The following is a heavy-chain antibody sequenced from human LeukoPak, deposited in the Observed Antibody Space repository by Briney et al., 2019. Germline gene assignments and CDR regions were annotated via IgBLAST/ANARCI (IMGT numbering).Heavy chain of an antibody. CDR2: IYYSGST. CDR1: GGSFSGHY. J-gene: IGHJ5*02. V-gene: IGHV4-59*11. Sequence: PSETLSLTCAVYGGSFSGHYGSWIRQPPGKGLEWIGYIYYSGSTNYNPSLKSRVTISVDTSKNQFSLKLSSVTAADTAVYYCARTYNWFDPWGQGTLVTVSS. CDR3: ARTYNWFDP.